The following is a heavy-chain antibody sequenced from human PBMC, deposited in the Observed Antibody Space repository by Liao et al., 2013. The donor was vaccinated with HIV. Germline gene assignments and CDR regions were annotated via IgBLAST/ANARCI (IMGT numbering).Heavy chain of an antibody. Sequence: QVQLQQWGAGLLKPSETLSLTCAVYGGSISSYYWSWIRQPAGKGLEWIGRIYTSGSTNYNPSLKGRVTMSVDTSKNQFSLKLSSVTAADTAVYYCARDYWYFDLWGLAPWSLSPQ. CDR2: IYTSGST. V-gene: IGHV4-59*10. CDR1: GGSISSYY. J-gene: IGHJ2*01. CDR3: ARDYWYFDL.